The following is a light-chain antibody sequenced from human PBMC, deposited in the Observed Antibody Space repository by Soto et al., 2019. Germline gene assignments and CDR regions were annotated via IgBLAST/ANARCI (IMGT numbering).Light chain of an antibody. CDR3: QQRSSWPWT. CDR1: QSISSF. CDR2: DAS. J-gene: IGKJ1*01. V-gene: IGKV3-11*01. Sequence: EIVLTQSPATLSLSPGKGATHSCRASQSISSFLAWYQQKPGQAPRLLIYDASNRATGIPSRFSGSGSGTDFTLTISSLEPEDFAVYYCQQRSSWPWTFGQGTKVDIK.